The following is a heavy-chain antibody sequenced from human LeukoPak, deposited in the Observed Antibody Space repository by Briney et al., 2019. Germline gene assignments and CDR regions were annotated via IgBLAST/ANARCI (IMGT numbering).Heavy chain of an antibody. CDR2: IYHSGST. CDR1: GGSISSGGYS. J-gene: IGHJ4*02. D-gene: IGHD6-6*01. V-gene: IGHV4-30-2*01. CDR3: ARGGMGAPGIAARPSPVDY. Sequence: SETQSLTCAVSGGSISSGGYSWSWIRQPPGKGLEWIGYIYHSGSTYYNPSLKSRVTISVDRSKNQFSLKLSSVTAADTAVYYCARGGMGAPGIAARPSPVDYWGQGTLVTVSS.